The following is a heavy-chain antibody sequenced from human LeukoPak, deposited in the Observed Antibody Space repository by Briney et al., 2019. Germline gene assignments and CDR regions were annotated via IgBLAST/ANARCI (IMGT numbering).Heavy chain of an antibody. CDR3: ASERVPPAMAYEYYYYGKDV. J-gene: IGHJ6*02. V-gene: IGHV1-46*01. D-gene: IGHD5-18*01. CDR1: GYTFTSYY. CDR2: INPSGGST. Sequence: ASVKVSCKASGYTFTSYYMHWVRQAPGQGLEWMGIINPSGGSTSYAQKFQGRVTMTRDTSTSTVYMELSSLRSEDTAVYYCASERVPPAMAYEYYYYGKDVWGQGTTVTVSS.